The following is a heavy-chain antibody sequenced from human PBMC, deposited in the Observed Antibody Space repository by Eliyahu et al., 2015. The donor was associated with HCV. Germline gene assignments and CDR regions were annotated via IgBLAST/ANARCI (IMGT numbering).Heavy chain of an antibody. Sequence: EVQLLESGGGLVQPGGSLRLSCAASGFNFSDYPXSWVRQAPGKGLEWVSSLSGSGDTTYYADSVKGRFSISRDNSKNTLYLQMHSLRAEDTAVYYCATELVVIRAAIIKSDYWGQGTLVTVSS. CDR2: LSGSGDTT. J-gene: IGHJ4*02. V-gene: IGHV3-23*01. D-gene: IGHD2-2*01. CDR1: GFNFSDYP. CDR3: ATELVVIRAAIIKSDY.